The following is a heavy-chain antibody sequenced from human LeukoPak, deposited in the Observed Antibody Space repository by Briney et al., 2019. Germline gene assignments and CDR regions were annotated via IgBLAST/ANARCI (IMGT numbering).Heavy chain of an antibody. CDR1: GGTFSSYA. Sequence: ASVKVSCKASGGTFSSYAISWVRQAPGQGLEWMGGIIPIFGTANYAQKFQGRATITADESTSTAYMELSSLRSEDTAVYYCARAYYGSGSYYYGMDVWGQGTTVTVSS. CDR3: ARAYYGSGSYYYGMDV. D-gene: IGHD3-10*01. CDR2: IIPIFGTA. J-gene: IGHJ6*02. V-gene: IGHV1-69*13.